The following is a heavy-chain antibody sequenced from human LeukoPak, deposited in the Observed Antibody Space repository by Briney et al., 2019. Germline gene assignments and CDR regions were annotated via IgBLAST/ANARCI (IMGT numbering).Heavy chain of an antibody. CDR1: GFNFNYVW. Sequence: GGSLRLSCAASGFNFNYVWMDWVRQAPGKGLEWVGRIRTKIEGETTDYAAPVKGRFTISRDDSKTTLYLHMNSLKTEDSAVYYCTTERNWELLRPYGLDIWGQGTRSPSR. CDR3: TTERNWELLRPYGLDI. D-gene: IGHD1-26*01. V-gene: IGHV3-15*01. J-gene: IGHJ6*02. CDR2: IRTKIEGETT.